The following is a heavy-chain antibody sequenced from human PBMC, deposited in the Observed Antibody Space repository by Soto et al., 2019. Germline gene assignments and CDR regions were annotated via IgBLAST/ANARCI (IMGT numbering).Heavy chain of an antibody. CDR1: GYTFTTYY. CDR3: ARDRGRGGSYYIYFYGMDV. Sequence: ASMKVSCKASGYTFTTYYIHWVRQAPGQGLEWMGVINPSGGSINYAQKFQGRVTMTRDTSTSTVYMELSSLRSEDTAVYYCARDRGRGGSYYIYFYGMDVCGQGTTVTVSS. CDR2: INPSGGSI. D-gene: IGHD1-26*01. V-gene: IGHV1-46*01. J-gene: IGHJ6*02.